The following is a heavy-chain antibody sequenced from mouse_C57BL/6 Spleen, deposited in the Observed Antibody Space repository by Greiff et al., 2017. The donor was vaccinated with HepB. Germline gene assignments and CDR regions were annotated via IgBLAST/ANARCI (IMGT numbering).Heavy chain of an antibody. CDR3: SPFAY. Sequence: EVKLMESGGGLVKPGGSLKLSCAASGFTFSDYGMHCVRQAPEKGLEWVAYISSGSSTIYYADTVKGRFTISRDNAKNTLFLQMTSLRSEDTAMYYCSPFAYWGQVTLVTVSA. CDR2: ISSGSSTI. J-gene: IGHJ3*01. V-gene: IGHV5-17*01. CDR1: GFTFSDYG.